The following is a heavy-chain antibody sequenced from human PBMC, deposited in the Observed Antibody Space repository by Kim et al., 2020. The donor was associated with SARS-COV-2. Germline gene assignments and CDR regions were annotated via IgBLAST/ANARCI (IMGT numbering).Heavy chain of an antibody. V-gene: IGHV3-23*01. Sequence: GGSLRLSCAASGFTFSSYAMSWVRQAPGKGLEWVSAISGSGGSTYYADSVKGRFTISRDNSKNTLYLQMNSLRAEDTAVYYCAKDNGRIAARRGYYYGMDVWGQGTTVTVSS. J-gene: IGHJ6*02. D-gene: IGHD6-6*01. CDR1: GFTFSSYA. CDR3: AKDNGRIAARRGYYYGMDV. CDR2: ISGSGGST.